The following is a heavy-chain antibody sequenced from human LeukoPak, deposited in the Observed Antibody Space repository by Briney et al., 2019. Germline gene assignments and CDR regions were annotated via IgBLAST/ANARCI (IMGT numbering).Heavy chain of an antibody. CDR3: ARPYSSGLDAFDI. CDR2: IISSSSYI. CDR1: GFTFSSYS. D-gene: IGHD6-19*01. Sequence: GGALRLSCAASGFTFSSYSMNWVRQAPGKGLEWVSSIISSSSYIYYADSVKGRFTISRDNAKHSLYLPINSLRAEDTAVYYCARPYSSGLDAFDIWGQGTMVTVSS. J-gene: IGHJ3*02. V-gene: IGHV3-21*01.